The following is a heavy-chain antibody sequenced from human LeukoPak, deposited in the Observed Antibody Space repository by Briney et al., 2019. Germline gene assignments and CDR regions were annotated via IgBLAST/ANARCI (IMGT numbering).Heavy chain of an antibody. CDR2: IYYSGST. CDR1: GGSISSYY. J-gene: IGHJ3*02. D-gene: IGHD2-2*01. V-gene: IGHV4-59*01. CDR3: ARGDPDIVVVPAAYDAFDI. Sequence: SETLSLTCTVSGGSISSYYWSWIRQPPGKGLEWIGYIYYSGSTNYNPSLKSRVTISVDTSKNQFSLKLSSVTAADTAVYYCARGDPDIVVVPAAYDAFDIWGQGTMVTVSS.